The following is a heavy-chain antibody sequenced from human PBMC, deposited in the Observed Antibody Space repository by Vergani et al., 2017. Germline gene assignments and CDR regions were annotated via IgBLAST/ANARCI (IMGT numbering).Heavy chain of an antibody. CDR2: INPSGGST. D-gene: IGHD1-26*01. Sequence: QVQLVQSGAEVKKPGASVKVSCKAFGYTFTSYYMHWVRQAPGQGLEWMGIINPSGGSTSYAQKFPGRVTMTRDTSTSTVYMELSSLRSEDTAVYYCARANSGSYSWFDPWGQGTLVTVSS. V-gene: IGHV1-46*01. J-gene: IGHJ5*02. CDR1: GYTFTSYY. CDR3: ARANSGSYSWFDP.